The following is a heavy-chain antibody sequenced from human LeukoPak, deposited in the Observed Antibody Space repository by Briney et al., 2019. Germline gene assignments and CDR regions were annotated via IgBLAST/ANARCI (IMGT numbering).Heavy chain of an antibody. V-gene: IGHV1-69*04. D-gene: IGHD5-18*01. Sequence: GASVKVSCKASGGTFSSYAISWVRQAPGQGLEWMGRIIPIFGIANYAQKFQGRVTITADKSTSTACMELSSLRSEDTAVYYCARDQIQLWLPDQIDAFDIWGQGTMVTVSS. CDR1: GGTFSSYA. CDR3: ARDQIQLWLPDQIDAFDI. J-gene: IGHJ3*02. CDR2: IIPIFGIA.